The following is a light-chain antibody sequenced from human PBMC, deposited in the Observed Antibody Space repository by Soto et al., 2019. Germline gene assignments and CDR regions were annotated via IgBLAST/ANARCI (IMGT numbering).Light chain of an antibody. V-gene: IGLV1-44*01. CDR1: SSNIGSNT. CDR2: NDN. Sequence: QSVLTQPPSASGTPGQRVTISCSGTSSNIGSNTVSWYQQLPGTAPKLLISNDNQRPSGVHDRFSGSKSGTSASLAISVLQSEDEADYYCAAWDYSLNGVVFGGGNKLTVL. CDR3: AAWDYSLNGVV. J-gene: IGLJ2*01.